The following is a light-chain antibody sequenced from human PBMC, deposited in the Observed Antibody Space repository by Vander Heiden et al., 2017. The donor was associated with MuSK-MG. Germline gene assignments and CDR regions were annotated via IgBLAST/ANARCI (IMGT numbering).Light chain of an antibody. CDR1: SSDVGVYNY. CDR3: SAYTSSNTAV. Sequence: QSALTQPASVSGSPGPSLTISCTGTSSDVGVYNYVSWYKRPPGNAHKLMIYDVSNRPSVVSNRFSGSKSGNTASLTISGLQAEDEADYYCSAYTSSNTAVFGGGTKRTVL. CDR2: DVS. V-gene: IGLV2-14*03. J-gene: IGLJ7*01.